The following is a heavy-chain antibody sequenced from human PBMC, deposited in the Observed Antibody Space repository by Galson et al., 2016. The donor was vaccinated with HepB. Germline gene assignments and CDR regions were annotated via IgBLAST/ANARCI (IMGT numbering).Heavy chain of an antibody. Sequence: SVKVSCKASGYTFTSYYMHWVRQAPGQGLEWMGIINPSGGSTRNAQKFQGRVTMTRDTSTSTVYMELTSLRSEDTAVYYCARTGSSGYYYGMGVWGQGTTVTVS. D-gene: IGHD1-14*01. CDR1: GYTFTSYY. CDR3: ARTGSSGYYYGMGV. CDR2: INPSGGST. J-gene: IGHJ6*02. V-gene: IGHV1-46*01.